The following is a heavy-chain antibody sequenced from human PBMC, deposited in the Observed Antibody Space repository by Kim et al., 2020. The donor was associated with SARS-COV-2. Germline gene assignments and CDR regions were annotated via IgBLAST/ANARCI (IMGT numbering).Heavy chain of an antibody. V-gene: IGHV3-30-3*01. D-gene: IGHD5-18*01. J-gene: IGHJ4*02. CDR1: GFTFSSYA. CDR3: ARDRVDTAMSPDY. Sequence: GGSLRLSCAASGFTFSSYAMHWVRQAPGKGLEWVAVISYDGSNKYYADSVKGRFTISRDNSKNTLYLQMNSLRAEDTAVYYCARDRVDTAMSPDYWGQGTLVTVSS. CDR2: ISYDGSNK.